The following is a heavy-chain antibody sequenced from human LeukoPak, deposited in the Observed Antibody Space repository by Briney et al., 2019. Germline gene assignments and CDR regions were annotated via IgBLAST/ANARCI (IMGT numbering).Heavy chain of an antibody. CDR2: IYYSGST. V-gene: IGHV4-39*01. Sequence: SETLTLTCTVSGGSISSSSYYWGWIRQPPGKGLEWIGSIYYSGSTYYNPSLKSRVTISVDTSKNQFSLKLSSVTAADTAVYYCARRAAMATDYWARKARSASPQ. D-gene: IGHD5-18*01. J-gene: IGHJ4*02. CDR1: GGSISSSSYY. CDR3: ARRAAMATDY.